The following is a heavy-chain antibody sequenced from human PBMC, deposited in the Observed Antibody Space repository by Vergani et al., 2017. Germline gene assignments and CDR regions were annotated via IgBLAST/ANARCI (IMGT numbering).Heavy chain of an antibody. CDR3: AREVLGSRGAFDI. Sequence: EVQLVESGGGLVQPGGSLRLSCAASGFTFSSYWMSWVRQAPGKGLEWVSVIYSGGSTYYADSVKGRFTISRDNSKNTLYLQMNSLRAEDTAVYYCAREVLGSRGAFDIWGQGTTVTVSS. D-gene: IGHD3-16*01. CDR1: GFTFSSYW. V-gene: IGHV3-66*01. CDR2: IYSGGST. J-gene: IGHJ3*02.